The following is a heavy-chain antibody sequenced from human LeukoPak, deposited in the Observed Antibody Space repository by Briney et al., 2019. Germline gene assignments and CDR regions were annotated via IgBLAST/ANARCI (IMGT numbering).Heavy chain of an antibody. CDR2: INSDGSTT. J-gene: IGHJ4*02. D-gene: IGHD3-10*01. V-gene: IGHV3-74*01. CDR1: GFTFSSYW. CDR3: ARGNYYGQDY. Sequence: GGSLRLSCGASGFTFSSYWMHWVRQAPGKGLVWISRINSDGSTTSYADSVKGRFTISRDNTKNTLYLQMNSLRAEDTAVYYCARGNYYGQDYWGQGTLVTVSS.